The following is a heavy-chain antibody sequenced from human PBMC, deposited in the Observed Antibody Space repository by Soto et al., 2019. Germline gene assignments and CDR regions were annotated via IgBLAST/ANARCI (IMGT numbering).Heavy chain of an antibody. CDR2: INPSGGST. V-gene: IGHV1-46*01. J-gene: IGHJ4*01. Sequence: AAVKVSCKASGYTFTSYYMHWVRQAPGQGLEWMGIINPSGGSTSYAQKFQGRVTMTRDASTSTVYMELSSLRSEHTAVYSCPRVAGGTFVVDAFDYCDRGPLVTVSS. D-gene: IGHD2-15*01. CDR3: PRVAGGTFVVDAFDY. CDR1: GYTFTSYY.